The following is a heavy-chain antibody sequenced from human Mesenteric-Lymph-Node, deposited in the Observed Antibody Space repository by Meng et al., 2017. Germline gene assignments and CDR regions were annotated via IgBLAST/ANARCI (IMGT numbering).Heavy chain of an antibody. CDR2: IDASGSTK. J-gene: IGHJ5*02. D-gene: IGHD2-15*01. CDR3: AREAYCSGGSCNSNWFDP. CDR1: GFTFSSYA. Sequence: GESLKISCAASGFTFSSYAMSWVRQAPGKGLEWISYIDASGSTKYYADSVKGRFTVSRDNAKNSLYLQLNSLRAEDTSVYYCAREAYCSGGSCNSNWFDPWGPGTLVTVSS. V-gene: IGHV3-48*03.